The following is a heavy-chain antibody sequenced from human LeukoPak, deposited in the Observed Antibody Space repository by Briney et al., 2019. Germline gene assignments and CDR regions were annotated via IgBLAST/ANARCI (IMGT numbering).Heavy chain of an antibody. Sequence: ASVKVSCKASGYTFPSYFMHWVRQAPGQGLEWMGWINTNTGNPTYAQGFTGRFVFSLDTSVSTAYLQISSLKAEDTAVYYCARVDSSSLMNWFDPWGQGTLVTVSS. D-gene: IGHD6-13*01. V-gene: IGHV7-4-1*02. CDR2: INTNTGNP. CDR1: GYTFPSYF. CDR3: ARVDSSSLMNWFDP. J-gene: IGHJ5*02.